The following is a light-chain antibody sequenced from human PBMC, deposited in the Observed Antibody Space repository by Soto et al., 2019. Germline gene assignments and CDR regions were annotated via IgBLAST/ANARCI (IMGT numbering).Light chain of an antibody. CDR3: LSYTPSNTLVV. CDR1: SSDVGTYDY. CDR2: DVA. V-gene: IGLV2-14*03. J-gene: IGLJ2*01. Sequence: QSALTQPASVSGSPGQSITISCTGSSSDVGTYDYVSWYQQHPGKAPKLIIYDVANRPSGVSYRFSGSKSGNTASLTISGLQADDEADYFCLSYTPSNTLVVFGGVTKLTLL.